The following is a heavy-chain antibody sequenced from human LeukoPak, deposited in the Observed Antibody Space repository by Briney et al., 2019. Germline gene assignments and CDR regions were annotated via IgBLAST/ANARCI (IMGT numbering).Heavy chain of an antibody. CDR2: IYHSGST. CDR3: ARVTQYYDILTGYYFDI. V-gene: IGHV4-4*02. J-gene: IGHJ3*02. CDR1: GGSISSSNW. Sequence: SGTLSLTCAVSGGSISSSNWWSWVRQPPGKGLEWIGEIYHSGSTNYNPSLKSRVTISVDKSKNQFSLKLSSVTAADTAVYYCARVTQYYDILTGYYFDIWGQGTMVTVSS. D-gene: IGHD3-9*01.